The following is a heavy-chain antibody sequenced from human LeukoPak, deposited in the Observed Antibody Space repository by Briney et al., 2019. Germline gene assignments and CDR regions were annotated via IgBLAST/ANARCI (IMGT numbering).Heavy chain of an antibody. Sequence: GGSLRLSCAASGFTFSSYSMNWVRQAPGKGLEWVSSITRSSIYIYYADSPKGRFTISRDNAKKSLYLQMNSLRAEDTAVYYCASRNYYDSSGYWYWGQGTLVTVSS. J-gene: IGHJ4*02. CDR1: GFTFSSYS. CDR3: ASRNYYDSSGYWY. V-gene: IGHV3-21*01. D-gene: IGHD3-22*01. CDR2: ITRSSIYI.